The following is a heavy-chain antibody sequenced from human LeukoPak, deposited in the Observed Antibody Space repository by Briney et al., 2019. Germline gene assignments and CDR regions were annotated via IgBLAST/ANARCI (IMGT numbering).Heavy chain of an antibody. J-gene: IGHJ4*02. V-gene: IGHV1-46*01. CDR3: ARGRFLEWHDY. CDR2: IHPGGGST. D-gene: IGHD3-3*01. Sequence: ASVKVSCKASGYTFTNYYIHWVRQAPGQGLEWMGIIHPGGGSTTYAQKFQGRVTMTRDTSTSTVYMELSSLRSEDTAVYYCARGRFLEWHDYWGQGTLVTVSS. CDR1: GYTFTNYY.